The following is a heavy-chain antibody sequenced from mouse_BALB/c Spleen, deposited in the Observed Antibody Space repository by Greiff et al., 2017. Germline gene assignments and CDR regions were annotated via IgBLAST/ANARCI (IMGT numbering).Heavy chain of an antibody. J-gene: IGHJ3*01. CDR1: GFTFSDYY. CDR2: ISDGGSYT. V-gene: IGHV5-4*02. CDR3: ARDEAWCAY. Sequence: EVQRVESGGGLVKPGGSLKLSCAASGFTFSDYYMYWVRQTPEKRLEWVATISDGGSYTYYPDSVKGRFTISRDNAKNNLYLQMSSLKSEDTAMYYCARDEAWCAYWGQGTLVTVSA.